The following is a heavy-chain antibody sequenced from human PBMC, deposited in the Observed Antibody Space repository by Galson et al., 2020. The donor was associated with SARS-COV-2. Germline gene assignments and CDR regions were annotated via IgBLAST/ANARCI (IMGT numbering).Heavy chain of an antibody. CDR2: ISWNSGSI. CDR1: GFTFDDYA. J-gene: IGHJ6*02. Sequence: SLKISCAASGFTFDDYAMHWVRQAPGKGLEWVSGISWNSGSIGYADSVKGRFTISRDNAKNSLYLQMNSLRTEDTALYYCAKDPGGMDVGGQGTTVTVSS. CDR3: AKDPGGMDV. V-gene: IGHV3-9*01.